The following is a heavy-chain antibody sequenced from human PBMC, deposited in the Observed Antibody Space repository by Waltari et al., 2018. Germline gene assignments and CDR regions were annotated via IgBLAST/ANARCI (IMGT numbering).Heavy chain of an antibody. J-gene: IGHJ4*02. CDR1: GFTFDDYA. CDR2: ISWNSGSV. CDR3: AKDESYYYGSGSSFDY. V-gene: IGHV3-9*01. Sequence: EVQLVESGGGLVQPGRSLRLSCAASGFTFDDYAMHWVRQAPGKGLEWVSGISWNSGSVCYADSVKGRFTISRDNAKNSLYLQMNSLRAEDTALYYCAKDESYYYGSGSSFDYWGQGTLVTVSS. D-gene: IGHD3-10*01.